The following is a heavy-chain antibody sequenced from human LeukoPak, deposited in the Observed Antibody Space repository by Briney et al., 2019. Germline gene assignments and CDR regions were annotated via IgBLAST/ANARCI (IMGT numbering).Heavy chain of an antibody. V-gene: IGHV3-30*19. CDR2: TSHDGSKK. D-gene: IGHD3-16*01. Sequence: GGSLRLSCAASGFSISTYGMHWVRQAPGKGLEWVAVTSHDGSKKYYADSVKGRFTISRDNSKNTLYLQMNSLRTQDTAVYYCARCPYDYTTSGGMDVWGQGTTVTVSS. CDR1: GFSISTYG. J-gene: IGHJ6*02. CDR3: ARCPYDYTTSGGMDV.